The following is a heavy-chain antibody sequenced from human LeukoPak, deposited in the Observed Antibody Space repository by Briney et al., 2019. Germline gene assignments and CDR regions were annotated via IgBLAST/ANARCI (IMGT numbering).Heavy chain of an antibody. D-gene: IGHD3-22*01. V-gene: IGHV5-51*01. CDR2: IYPGDSDT. CDR1: GYSFTSYW. CDR3: ARGGYYYDSSGYSNY. Sequence: GKPLKISCKGSGYSFTSYWIGWVRQMPGKGLEWMGIIYPGDSDTRYSPSFQGQVTISADKSISTAYLQWRSLKASDTAMYYCARGGYYYDSSGYSNYWGQGTLVTVSS. J-gene: IGHJ4*02.